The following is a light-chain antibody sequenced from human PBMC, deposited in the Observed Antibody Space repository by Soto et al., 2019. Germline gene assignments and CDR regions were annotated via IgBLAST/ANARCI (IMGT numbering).Light chain of an antibody. CDR1: QGISEY. V-gene: IGKV1-39*01. CDR3: QLSYSTPPT. CDR2: AAS. J-gene: IGKJ1*01. Sequence: DSRVTQSPTSVSASVGDRVSLDCGTSQGISEYLNWYQQKPGKAPKLLIYAASSLQSGVPSRFSGSGSGTHFTLTISSLQPEDFATYYCQLSYSTPPTFGQGTKVDIK.